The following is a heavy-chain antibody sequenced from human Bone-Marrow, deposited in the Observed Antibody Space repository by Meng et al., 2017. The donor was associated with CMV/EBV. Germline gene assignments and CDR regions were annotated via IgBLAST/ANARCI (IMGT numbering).Heavy chain of an antibody. CDR2: IFYSGST. J-gene: IGHJ4*02. V-gene: IGHV4-39*07. CDR1: GGFISSSSHY. Sequence: ETLSLTCSLSGGFISSSSHYWGWIRQPPGKGLEWIGSIFYSGSTYYNPSLQSRVTISVDTSKNQFSLKLSSVTAADTAVYYCATDRDHWGQGTLVTVSS. CDR3: ATDRDH.